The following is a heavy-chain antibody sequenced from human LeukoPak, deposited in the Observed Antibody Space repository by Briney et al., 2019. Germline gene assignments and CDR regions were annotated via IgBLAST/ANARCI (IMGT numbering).Heavy chain of an antibody. Sequence: GASVKVSCKASGGTFSGYAISWVRQAPGQGLEWMGGIIPIFGTANYAQKFQGRVTITTDESTSTAYMELSSLRSEDTAVYYCASLPNYYDSSGLDAFDIWGQGTMVTVSS. J-gene: IGHJ3*02. CDR1: GGTFSGYA. D-gene: IGHD3-22*01. V-gene: IGHV1-69*05. CDR3: ASLPNYYDSSGLDAFDI. CDR2: IIPIFGTA.